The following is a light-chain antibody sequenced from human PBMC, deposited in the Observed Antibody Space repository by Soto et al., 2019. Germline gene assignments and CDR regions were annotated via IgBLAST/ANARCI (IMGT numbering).Light chain of an antibody. CDR3: QQRSDWPLGT. V-gene: IGKV3-11*01. CDR2: DAS. CDR1: QSVSSY. Sequence: EIVLTQSPATLSLSPGERATLSCRASQSVSSYLAWFQQKPGQAPRLLIYDASKRATDIPARFSGSGSGTDFTLTISSLEPEDFAVYFCQQRSDWPLGTFGQGTKVEIK. J-gene: IGKJ1*01.